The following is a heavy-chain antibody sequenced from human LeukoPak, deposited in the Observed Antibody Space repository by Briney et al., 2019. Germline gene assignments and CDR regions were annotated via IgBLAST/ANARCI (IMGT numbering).Heavy chain of an antibody. CDR3: ARERREADYYYYGMDV. J-gene: IGHJ6*02. CDR2: INPNSGGT. V-gene: IGHV1-2*04. Sequence: GASVKVSCKASGYTFTGYYMHWVRQAPGQGLEWMGWINPNSGGTNYAQKFQGWVTMTRDTSISTAYMELSRLRSDDTAVYYCARERREADYYYYGMDVWGQGTTVTVSS. CDR1: GYTFTGYY.